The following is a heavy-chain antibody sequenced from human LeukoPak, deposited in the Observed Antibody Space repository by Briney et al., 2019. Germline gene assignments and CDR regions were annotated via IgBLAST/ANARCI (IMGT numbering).Heavy chain of an antibody. CDR2: INPNSGGT. D-gene: IGHD2-2*02. V-gene: IGHV1-2*02. CDR1: GYTFTSYG. CDR3: ARACSSTSCYTDAFDI. Sequence: GASVKVSCKASGYTFTSYGISWVRQAPGQGLEWMGWINPNSGGTNYAQKFQGRVTMTRDTSISTAYMELSRLRSDDTAVYYCARACSSTSCYTDAFDIWGQGTMVTVSS. J-gene: IGHJ3*02.